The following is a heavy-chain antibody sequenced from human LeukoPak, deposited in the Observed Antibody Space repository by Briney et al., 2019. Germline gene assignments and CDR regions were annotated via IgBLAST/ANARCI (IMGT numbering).Heavy chain of an antibody. D-gene: IGHD5-18*01. V-gene: IGHV4-39*07. CDR1: GGSISSSSYY. CDR2: IYYSGST. CDR3: ARLTGYSYGFFDY. J-gene: IGHJ4*02. Sequence: SETLSLTCTVSGGSISSSSYYWGWIRQPPGKGLEWIGSIYYSGSTYYNPSLKSRVTISVDTSKNQFSLKLSSVTAADTAVYYCARLTGYSYGFFDYWGQGTLVTVSS.